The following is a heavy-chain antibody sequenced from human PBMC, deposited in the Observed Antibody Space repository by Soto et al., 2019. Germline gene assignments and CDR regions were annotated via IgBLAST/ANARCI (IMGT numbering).Heavy chain of an antibody. CDR2: INPNSGGT. V-gene: IGHV1-2*04. D-gene: IGHD6-6*01. Sequence: ASVKVSCKASGYTFTGYYMHWVRQAPGQGLEWMGWINPNSGGTNYAQKFQGWVTMTRDTSISTAYMELSRLRSDDTAVYYCAREGSSSSRLHGMDVWGHGTSVTVSS. CDR3: AREGSSSSRLHGMDV. CDR1: GYTFTGYY. J-gene: IGHJ6*02.